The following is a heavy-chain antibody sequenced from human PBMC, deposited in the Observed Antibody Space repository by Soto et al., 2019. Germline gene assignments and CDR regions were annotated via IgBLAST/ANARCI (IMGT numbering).Heavy chain of an antibody. CDR1: GFTFSNYD. CDR3: ARAARWLQSRYFDL. CDR2: IDIAGDT. J-gene: IGHJ2*01. D-gene: IGHD5-12*01. Sequence: GESLRLSCAASGFTFSNYDMHWVRQATGKGLEWVSAIDIAGDTYYPDSVKGRFTISREKAKNSLYLQMNSLRADDTAVYYCARAARWLQSRYFDLWGRGTLVTVSS. V-gene: IGHV3-13*01.